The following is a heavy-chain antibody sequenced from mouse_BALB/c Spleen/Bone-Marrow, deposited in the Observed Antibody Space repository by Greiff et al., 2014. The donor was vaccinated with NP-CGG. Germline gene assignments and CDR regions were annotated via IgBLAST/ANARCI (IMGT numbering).Heavy chain of an antibody. D-gene: IGHD1-1*01. CDR1: GFNIKDTY. CDR2: IDPANGNT. CDR3: APYYYGSSSFAY. Sequence: DVKLQESGAELVKPGASVKLSCTASGFNIKDTYMHWVKQRPEQGLEWIGRIDPANGNTKYDPKFQGKATITADTSSNTAYMQLSXLXXEDTAVYYCAPYYYGSSSFAYWGQGTLVTVSA. V-gene: IGHV14-3*02. J-gene: IGHJ3*01.